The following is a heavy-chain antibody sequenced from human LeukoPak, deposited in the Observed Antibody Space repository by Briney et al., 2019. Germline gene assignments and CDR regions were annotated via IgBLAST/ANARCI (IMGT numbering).Heavy chain of an antibody. D-gene: IGHD1-26*01. J-gene: IGHJ3*02. CDR2: ISGSGGRT. V-gene: IGHV3-23*01. Sequence: GGSLRLSCAASGFTFSSYAMSWVRQAQGKELEWVSAISGSGGRTSYADSVKGRFTISRDNSKNTLYLQMNSQRAEDTAVYYCAKDLQLGSLVGATTYDAFDIWGQGTMVTVSS. CDR3: AKDLQLGSLVGATTYDAFDI. CDR1: GFTFSSYA.